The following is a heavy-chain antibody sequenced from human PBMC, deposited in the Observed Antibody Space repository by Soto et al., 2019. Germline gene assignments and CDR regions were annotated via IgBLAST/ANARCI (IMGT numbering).Heavy chain of an antibody. CDR3: ARTDRGWDHVYFDY. J-gene: IGHJ4*02. CDR1: GGSISSSSYY. CDR2: IYYSGST. V-gene: IGHV4-39*01. D-gene: IGHD6-19*01. Sequence: SETLSLTCTVSGGSISSSSYYWGWIRQPPGKGLECIGSIYYSGSTYYNPSLKSRVTISVDTSKNQFSLKLSSVTAADTAVYYCARTDRGWDHVYFDYWGQGTLVTVSS.